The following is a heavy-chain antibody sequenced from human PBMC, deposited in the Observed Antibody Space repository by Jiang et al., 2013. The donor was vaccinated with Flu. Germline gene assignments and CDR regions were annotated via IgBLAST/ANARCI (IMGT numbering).Heavy chain of an antibody. CDR3: ARAPDGDWEGVDHTLTFIDS. CDR2: IFYSGST. J-gene: IGHJ4*02. D-gene: IGHD3-9*01. Sequence: GPGLVKPSQTLSLTCTVSGVSIRSGGNYWSWIRQRPGKGLEWIGNIFYSGSTHYNPSLKNRLTISIDTSKNQFSLNLTSVTAADTAVYFCARAPDGDWEGVDHTLTFIDSWGQGTLVTVSS. CDR1: GVSIRSGGNY. V-gene: IGHV4-31*03.